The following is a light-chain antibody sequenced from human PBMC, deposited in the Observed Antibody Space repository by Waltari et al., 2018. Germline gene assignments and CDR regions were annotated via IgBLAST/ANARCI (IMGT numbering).Light chain of an antibody. CDR3: ATWDDSLNGWV. V-gene: IGLV1-44*01. Sequence: QSVLTQPPSASGTPGQRVTISCSGSSSNIGGNAVNWYQQLPGMAPKLLIYIDNQRPSGVPDRFSGSKSATSASLAISGRQSEDEADYHCATWDDSLNGWVFGGGTKLTVL. J-gene: IGLJ3*02. CDR1: SSNIGGNA. CDR2: IDN.